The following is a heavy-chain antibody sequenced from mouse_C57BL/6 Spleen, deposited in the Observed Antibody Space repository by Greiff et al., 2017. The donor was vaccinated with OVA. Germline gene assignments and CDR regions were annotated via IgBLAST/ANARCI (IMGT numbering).Heavy chain of an antibody. D-gene: IGHD2-4*01. CDR3: ARGVGDYDGYYFDY. V-gene: IGHV5-16*01. CDR1: GFTFSDYY. J-gene: IGHJ2*01. Sequence: EVKLVESEGGLVQPGSSMKLSCTASGFTFSDYYMAWVRQVPEKGLEWVANINYDGSSTYYLDSLKSRFIISRDNAKNILYLQMSSLKSEDTATYYCARGVGDYDGYYFDYWGQGTTLTVSS. CDR2: INYDGSST.